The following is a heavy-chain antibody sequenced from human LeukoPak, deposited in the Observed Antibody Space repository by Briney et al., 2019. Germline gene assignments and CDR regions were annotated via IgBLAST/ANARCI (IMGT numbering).Heavy chain of an antibody. V-gene: IGHV4-38-2*01. CDR2: IYHSGST. J-gene: IGHJ5*02. CDR3: ARRSSSYFDP. D-gene: IGHD6-13*01. CDR1: GYSISSGYY. Sequence: SETLSLTCAVSGYSISSGYYWGWIRQPPGKGLEWIGSIYHSGSTYYNPSLKSRVTISVDTSKNQFSLKLGSVTAADTAVYYCARRSSSYFDPWGQGTLVTVSS.